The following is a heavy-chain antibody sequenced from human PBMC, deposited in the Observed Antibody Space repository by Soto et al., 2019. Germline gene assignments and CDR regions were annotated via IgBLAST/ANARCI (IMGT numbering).Heavy chain of an antibody. J-gene: IGHJ6*02. V-gene: IGHV4-4*07. CDR3: ARDIWIAVAGTGGYYYGMDV. D-gene: IGHD6-19*01. CDR1: GGSISSHY. Sequence: PSETLSLTCTVSGGSISSHYWSWIRQPAGKGLEWIGRIYTSGSTNYNPSLKSRVTMSVDTSKNQFSLKLSSVTTADTAVYYCARDIWIAVAGTGGYYYGMDVWGQGTTVTVSS. CDR2: IYTSGST.